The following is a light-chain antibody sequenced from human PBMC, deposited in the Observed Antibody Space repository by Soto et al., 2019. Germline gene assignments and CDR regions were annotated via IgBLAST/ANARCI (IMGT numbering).Light chain of an antibody. V-gene: IGKV1-5*01. J-gene: IGKJ1*01. CDR2: DAS. Sequence: DIQMTQCPSTLSASVGDRVTITCRASQSISSWLAWYQQKPGKAPKLLIYDASSLESGVPSRFSGSGSGTEFTLTISSLQPDDFATYYCQQYNSYSPWTCGQGTKVDIK. CDR3: QQYNSYSPWT. CDR1: QSISSW.